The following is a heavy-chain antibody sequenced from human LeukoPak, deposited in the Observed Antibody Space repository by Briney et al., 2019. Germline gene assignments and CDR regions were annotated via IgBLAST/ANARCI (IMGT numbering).Heavy chain of an antibody. CDR2: ISGSGDSP. J-gene: IGHJ4*02. D-gene: IGHD1-1*01. CDR3: AKLVDWNYFDY. Sequence: GGSLRLSCVASGLTFRSYVMSWVRQAPGKGLEWVSAISGSGDSPSYADSVKGRATISRDNSKNTLYLQMSSLRAEDTAVHYCAKLVDWNYFDYWGQGTLVTVSS. V-gene: IGHV3-23*01. CDR1: GLTFRSYV.